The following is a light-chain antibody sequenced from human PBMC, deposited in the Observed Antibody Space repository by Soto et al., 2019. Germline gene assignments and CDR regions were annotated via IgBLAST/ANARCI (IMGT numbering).Light chain of an antibody. Sequence: ILLTQTPDTLSLSPGERATLSCRAIQSVSSSYLAWYQQKPGQAPRLLIYDASNRAAGIPARFSGSGSGTDFTLTISSLEPEDFAIYYCQQRQYLPPITSGQGTRLEIK. J-gene: IGKJ5*01. CDR2: DAS. CDR3: QQRQYLPPIT. V-gene: IGKV3D-20*02. CDR1: QSVSSSY.